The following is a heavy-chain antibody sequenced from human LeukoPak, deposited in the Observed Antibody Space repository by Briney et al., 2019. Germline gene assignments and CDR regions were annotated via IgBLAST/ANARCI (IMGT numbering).Heavy chain of an antibody. D-gene: IGHD2-15*01. V-gene: IGHV1-2*02. CDR3: ARALCSGGSCYYYYYGMDV. CDR2: INPNSGGT. Sequence: ASVKVSCKASGYTFTGYYMHWVRQAPVQGLEWMGWINPNSGGTNYAQKFQGRVTMTRDTSISTAYMELSRLRSDDTAVYYCARALCSGGSCYYYYYGMDVWGQGTTVTVSS. CDR1: GYTFTGYY. J-gene: IGHJ6*02.